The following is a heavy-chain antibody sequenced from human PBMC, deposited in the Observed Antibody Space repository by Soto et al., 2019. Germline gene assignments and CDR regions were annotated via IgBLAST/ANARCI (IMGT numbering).Heavy chain of an antibody. CDR1: GGSISSSSYY. D-gene: IGHD2-2*01. J-gene: IGHJ5*02. V-gene: IGHV4-39*01. Sequence: QLQLQESGPGLVKPSETLSLTCTVSGGSISSSSYYWGWIRQPPGKGLEWIGSIYYSGSTYYNPSLKSRVTISVDTSKNQFSLKLSSVTAADTAVYYCASGDYCSSTSCYGKRDGWFDPWGQGTLVTVSS. CDR2: IYYSGST. CDR3: ASGDYCSSTSCYGKRDGWFDP.